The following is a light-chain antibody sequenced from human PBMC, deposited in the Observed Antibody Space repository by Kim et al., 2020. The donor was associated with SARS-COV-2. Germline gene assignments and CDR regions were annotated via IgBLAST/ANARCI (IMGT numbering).Light chain of an antibody. J-gene: IGKJ5*01. CDR2: DAS. CDR3: QQSATSPIT. V-gene: IGKV1-39*01. Sequence: DIQMTQSPSSLSAYVGDRVTISCRASENIDNYLNWYQQRPGKAPNIVLFDASTLHTGVPSRFSGSGSGTHFTLTISGLQVEDFATYFCQQSATSPITFGQGTRLEIK. CDR1: ENIDNY.